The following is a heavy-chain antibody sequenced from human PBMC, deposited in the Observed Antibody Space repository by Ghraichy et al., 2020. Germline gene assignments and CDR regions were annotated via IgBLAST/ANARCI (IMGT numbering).Heavy chain of an antibody. Sequence: ASVKVSCKASGYTFTSYGISWVRQAPGQGLEWMGWISAYNGNTNYAQKLQGRVTMTTDTSTSTAYMELRSLRSDDTAVYYCARGGCSSTSCYKGYRFDPWGQGTLVTVSS. CDR1: GYTFTSYG. J-gene: IGHJ5*02. V-gene: IGHV1-18*01. D-gene: IGHD2-2*02. CDR2: ISAYNGNT. CDR3: ARGGCSSTSCYKGYRFDP.